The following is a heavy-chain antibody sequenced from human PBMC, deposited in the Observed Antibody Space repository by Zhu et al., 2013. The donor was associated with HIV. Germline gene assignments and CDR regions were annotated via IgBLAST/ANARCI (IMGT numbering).Heavy chain of an antibody. V-gene: IGHV1-46*01. D-gene: IGHD2-8*02. J-gene: IGHJ4*02. CDR2: INPSGGST. Sequence: QVQLVQSGAEVKKPGASVKVSCKASGYTFTSYYMHWVRQAPGQGLEWMGIINPSGGSTSYAQKFQGRVTMTRDTSTSTVYMELSSLRSEDTAVYYCARDHGVVYYFDYWGQGTLVTGLL. CDR3: ARDHGVVYYFDY. CDR1: GYTFTSYY.